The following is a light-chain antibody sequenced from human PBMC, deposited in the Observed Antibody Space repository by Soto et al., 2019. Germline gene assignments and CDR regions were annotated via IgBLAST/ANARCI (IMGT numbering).Light chain of an antibody. CDR2: QDS. Sequence: SYELTQPPSVSVSPGQTASITCSGDKLGDKYACWYQQKPGQSPVLVIYQDSKRPSGIPERFSGSNSGNTATLTISGTQAMXXADYYCQAWDSSTAVFGGGTKLTVL. V-gene: IGLV3-1*01. CDR1: KLGDKY. J-gene: IGLJ2*01. CDR3: QAWDSSTAV.